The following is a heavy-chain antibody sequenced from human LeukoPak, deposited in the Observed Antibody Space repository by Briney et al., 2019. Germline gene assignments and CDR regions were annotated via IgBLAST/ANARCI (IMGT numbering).Heavy chain of an antibody. CDR2: IYYSVTT. CDR3: ARVETSYYGSGTYEDWFDP. CDR1: VDSIRSGDYY. D-gene: IGHD3-10*01. Sequence: PSETLSLTCTVSVDSIRSGDYYWSWIRQPPGKGLEWIGYIYYSVTTYYNPSLKSRVTIEVDTSKNQFSLRLSSVTAADTAVYYCARVETSYYGSGTYEDWFDPWGQGTLVIVSS. V-gene: IGHV4-30-4*01. J-gene: IGHJ5*02.